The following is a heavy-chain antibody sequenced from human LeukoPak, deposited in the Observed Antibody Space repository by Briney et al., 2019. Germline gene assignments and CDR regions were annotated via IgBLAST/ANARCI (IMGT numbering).Heavy chain of an antibody. CDR3: VRNGLNNHGRSSGSFDF. CDR1: GYTFTSYD. J-gene: IGHJ3*01. Sequence: ASVKVSCKASGYTFTSYDINWVRQATGQGLEWMGWTNPNSGNTGYAQKFQGRVTMTRNTSISTVYMELTRLTSDDTAIYYCVRNGLNNHGRSSGSFDFWAQGTMVTVSS. D-gene: IGHD1-14*01. V-gene: IGHV1-8*01. CDR2: TNPNSGNT.